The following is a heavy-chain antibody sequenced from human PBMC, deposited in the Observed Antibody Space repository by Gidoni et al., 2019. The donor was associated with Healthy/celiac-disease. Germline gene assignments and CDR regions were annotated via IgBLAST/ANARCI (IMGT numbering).Heavy chain of an antibody. J-gene: IGHJ4*02. D-gene: IGHD6-19*01. V-gene: IGHV3-30*03. CDR3: ATSLKQWLVQLFDY. Sequence: QVQLVESGGGVVQPGRSLRLSCAASGFTFSSYGMQWVRQAPGTWLEWVAVISYDGSNKYYADSVKGRFTISRDNSKNTLYLQMNSLRAEDTAVYYCATSLKQWLVQLFDYWGQGTLVTVSS. CDR2: ISYDGSNK. CDR1: GFTFSSYG.